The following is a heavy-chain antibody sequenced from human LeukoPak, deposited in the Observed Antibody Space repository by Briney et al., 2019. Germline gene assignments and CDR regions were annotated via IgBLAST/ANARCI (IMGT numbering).Heavy chain of an antibody. J-gene: IGHJ6*03. Sequence: PGGSLRLSCAASGFTFSSYWMSWVRQAPGKGLEWVANIKQDGSEKYYVDSVKGRFTISRDNVKNSLYLQMNSLRVEDTAVYYCARSSGYYYYYMDVWGKGTTVTVSS. CDR2: IKQDGSEK. CDR1: GFTFSSYW. CDR3: ARSSGYYYYYMDV. V-gene: IGHV3-7*01. D-gene: IGHD3-10*01.